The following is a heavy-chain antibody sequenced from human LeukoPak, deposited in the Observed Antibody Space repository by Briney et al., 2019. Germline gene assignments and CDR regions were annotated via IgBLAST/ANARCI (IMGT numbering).Heavy chain of an antibody. Sequence: ASVKVSCKASGYTFTSYYMHWVRQAPGQGLEWMGIINPSGGSTSYAQKFQGRVTMTRDMSTSTVYMELSSLRSEDTAVYYCAKERSSGWFSFDYWGQGTLVTVSS. V-gene: IGHV1-46*01. J-gene: IGHJ4*02. CDR1: GYTFTSYY. CDR3: AKERSSGWFSFDY. CDR2: INPSGGST. D-gene: IGHD6-19*01.